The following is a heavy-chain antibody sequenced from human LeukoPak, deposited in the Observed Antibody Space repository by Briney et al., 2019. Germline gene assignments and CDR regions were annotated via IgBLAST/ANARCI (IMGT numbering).Heavy chain of an antibody. Sequence: GGSLRLSCAASGFTFSSYWMHWIRHAPGKGLEWVSAISGSGGSTYYADSVKGRFTISRDNSKNTLYLQMNSLRAEDTAVYYCAKDHYYGSGSDYWGQGTLVTVSS. V-gene: IGHV3-23*01. J-gene: IGHJ4*02. D-gene: IGHD3-10*01. CDR1: GFTFSSYW. CDR3: AKDHYYGSGSDY. CDR2: ISGSGGST.